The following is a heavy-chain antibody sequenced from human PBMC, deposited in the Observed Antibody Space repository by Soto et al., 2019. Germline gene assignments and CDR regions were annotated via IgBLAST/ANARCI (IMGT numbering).Heavy chain of an antibody. CDR1: GYTFTNYA. V-gene: IGHV1-3*01. CDR3: ARDSHGFDY. Sequence: QVQLVQSGAEVKKPGASVTVSCKASGYTFTNYAMHWVRQAPGQRLEWMGWINAGNGNTKYSQKFQDRVTITRDTSASTAYMELSSLTSEDTAVYYCARDSHGFDYWGQGTLVTVSS. J-gene: IGHJ4*02. CDR2: INAGNGNT.